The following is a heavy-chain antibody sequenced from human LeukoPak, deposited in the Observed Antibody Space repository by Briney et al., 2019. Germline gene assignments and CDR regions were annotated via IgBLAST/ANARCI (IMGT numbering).Heavy chain of an antibody. CDR1: GYTFTSYD. D-gene: IGHD3-22*01. Sequence: ASVKVSCKASGYTFTSYDINWVRQATGQGLEWMGWTNPNSGGTNYAQKFQGRVTMTRDTSISTAYMELSRLRSDDTAVYYCARDLGRGDHDSSGYEYWGQGTLVTVSS. J-gene: IGHJ4*02. CDR3: ARDLGRGDHDSSGYEY. V-gene: IGHV1-2*02. CDR2: TNPNSGGT.